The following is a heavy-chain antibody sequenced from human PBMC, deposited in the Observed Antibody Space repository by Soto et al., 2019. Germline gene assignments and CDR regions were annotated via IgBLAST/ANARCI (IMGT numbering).Heavy chain of an antibody. Sequence: SETLSLTCAVSGASVISTNWWSWVRQPPGKGLEWIGEIFHSGSTNYNPSLKSRVTISLDKSKNQFSLNLTSVTAADTAIYYCARDMFYYDSNYYYFRGPFDYWGQGTLVTVSS. CDR3: ARDMFYYDSNYYYFRGPFDY. CDR2: IFHSGST. CDR1: GASVISTNW. V-gene: IGHV4-4*02. J-gene: IGHJ4*02. D-gene: IGHD3-22*01.